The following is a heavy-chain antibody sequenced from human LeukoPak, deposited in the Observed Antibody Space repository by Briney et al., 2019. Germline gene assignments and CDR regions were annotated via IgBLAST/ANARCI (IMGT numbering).Heavy chain of an antibody. Sequence: GGSLRLSCAASGFTFSSYSMNWVRQAPGKGLEWVSSISSSSSYIYYADSVKGRFTISRDNAKNSLYLQMNSLRAEDTAVYYCAREGQLWFDAFDIWGQGTMVTVSS. CDR2: ISSSSSYI. CDR3: AREGQLWFDAFDI. CDR1: GFTFSSYS. V-gene: IGHV3-21*01. D-gene: IGHD5-18*01. J-gene: IGHJ3*02.